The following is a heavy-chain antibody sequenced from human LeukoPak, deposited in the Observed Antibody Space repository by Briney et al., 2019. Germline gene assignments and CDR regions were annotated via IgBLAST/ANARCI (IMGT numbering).Heavy chain of an antibody. V-gene: IGHV3-33*06. D-gene: IGHD1-1*01. CDR3: AKDLRRYNWNDGDWFDP. J-gene: IGHJ5*02. CDR2: IWYDESNK. CDR1: GCTFSSYG. Sequence: GGSLRLSCAVSGCTFSSYGMHWVRQAPGKGLEWVAVIWYDESNKYYADSVKGRFTISRDNSKNTLYLQMNSLRAEDTAVYYCAKDLRRYNWNDGDWFDPWGQGTLVTVSS.